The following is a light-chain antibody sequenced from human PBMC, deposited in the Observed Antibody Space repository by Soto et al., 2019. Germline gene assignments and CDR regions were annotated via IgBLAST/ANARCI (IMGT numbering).Light chain of an antibody. CDR1: KNDIGVYDF. CDR2: EVV. Sequence: QSALAQPPSASGSPGQSVTISCTGTKNDIGVYDFVSWYQHHPGKAPRLIIYEVVQRPSGVPDRFSGSKSGNTASLTVSGLQAADEADYFCKSYAGSNTYVFGSATTVTVL. V-gene: IGLV2-8*01. CDR3: KSYAGSNTYV. J-gene: IGLJ1*01.